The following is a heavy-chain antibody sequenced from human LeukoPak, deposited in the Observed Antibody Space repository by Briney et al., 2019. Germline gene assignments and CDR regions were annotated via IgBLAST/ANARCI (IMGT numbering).Heavy chain of an antibody. CDR1: GFTFSSYS. CDR2: ISSSSSTI. V-gene: IGHV3-48*01. J-gene: IGHJ6*03. CDR3: ATLYSSSSSVHYYYYMDV. D-gene: IGHD6-6*01. Sequence: GGSLRLSCAASGFTFSSYSMNWVRQAPGKGLEWVSYISSSSSTIYYADSVKGRFTISRDNAKNSLYLQMNSLRAEDTAVYYCATLYSSSSSVHYYYYMDVWGKGTTVTVSS.